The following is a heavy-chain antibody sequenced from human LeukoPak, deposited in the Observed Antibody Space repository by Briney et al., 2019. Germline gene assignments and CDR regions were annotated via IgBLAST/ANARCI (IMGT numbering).Heavy chain of an antibody. Sequence: SETLSLTCTVSGGSISSYYWSWIRQPPGKGLEWIGYIYYSGSTNYNPSLKSRVTISVDTSKNQFSLKLSSVTAADTAVYYCAREWEELFDYWGQGTLVTVSS. J-gene: IGHJ4*02. CDR2: IYYSGST. D-gene: IGHD1-26*01. CDR3: AREWEELFDY. CDR1: GGSISSYY. V-gene: IGHV4-59*01.